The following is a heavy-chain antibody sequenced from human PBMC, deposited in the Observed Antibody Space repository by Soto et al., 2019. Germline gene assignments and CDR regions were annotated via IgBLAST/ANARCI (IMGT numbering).Heavy chain of an antibody. V-gene: IGHV1-69*13. CDR2: IIPIFGTA. CDR1: GGTFSSYA. Sequence: SVKVSCKASGGTFSSYAISWVRQAPGQGLEWMGGIIPIFGTANYAQKFQGRVTITADESTSTAYMELSSLRSEDTAVYYCARDQYSSSEQNHPADYYYGMDVWGQGTTVTVSS. J-gene: IGHJ6*02. CDR3: ARDQYSSSEQNHPADYYYGMDV. D-gene: IGHD6-6*01.